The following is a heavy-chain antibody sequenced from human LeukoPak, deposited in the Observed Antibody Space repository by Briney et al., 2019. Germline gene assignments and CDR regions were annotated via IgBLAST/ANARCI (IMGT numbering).Heavy chain of an antibody. CDR1: GYTLTELS. D-gene: IGHD1-26*01. V-gene: IGHV1-24*01. Sequence: SVKVSCKVSGYTLTELSMHWVRQAPGKGLEWMGGFDPEDGETIYAQKFQGRVTMTEDTSTDTAYMELSSLRSEDTAVYYCATAASGSYYGRLYYFDYWGQGTLVTVSS. J-gene: IGHJ4*02. CDR3: ATAASGSYYGRLYYFDY. CDR2: FDPEDGET.